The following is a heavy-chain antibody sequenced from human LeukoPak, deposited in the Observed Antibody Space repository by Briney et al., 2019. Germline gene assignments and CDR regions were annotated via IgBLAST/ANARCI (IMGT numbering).Heavy chain of an antibody. CDR1: GYTFTNYG. CDR2: ISAYNGNT. V-gene: IGHV1-18*01. Sequence: ASVKVSCKASGYTFTNYGISWVRQAPGQGLEWMGWISAYNGNTNYAQKLQGRVTISTDTSTNTAYMELGNLRYEDTAVYYCARSDSGWYYGDYWGQGTLVTVSS. J-gene: IGHJ4*02. D-gene: IGHD6-19*01. CDR3: ARSDSGWYYGDY.